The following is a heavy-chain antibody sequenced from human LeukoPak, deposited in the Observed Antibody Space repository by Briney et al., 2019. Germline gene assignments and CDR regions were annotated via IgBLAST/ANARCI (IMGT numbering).Heavy chain of an antibody. D-gene: IGHD3-10*01. J-gene: IGHJ6*03. CDR1: GYSLTSYW. Sequence: GESLKISCKGSGYSLTSYWIGWVRQMPGKGLEWMGIIYPGDSDTRYSPSFQGQVTISADKSISTAYLQWSSLKASDTAMYYCARITMVRGPLNYYYYYMDVWGKGTTVTISS. V-gene: IGHV5-51*01. CDR3: ARITMVRGPLNYYYYYMDV. CDR2: IYPGDSDT.